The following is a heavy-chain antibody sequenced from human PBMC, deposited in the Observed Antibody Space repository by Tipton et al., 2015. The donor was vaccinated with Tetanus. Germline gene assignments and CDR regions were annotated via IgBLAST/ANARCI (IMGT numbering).Heavy chain of an antibody. V-gene: IGHV3-7*03. D-gene: IGHD5-12*01. J-gene: IGHJ4*02. CDR1: GFMFRSYW. Sequence: SLRLSCVGSGFMFRSYWMSWVRQAPGKGLEWVANINQDGTQKYHVDSVKGRFTISRDNAKKSLFLQMDSLSVEDTAVYYCARKGYSYATPGLDNWGQGTLVTVSS. CDR2: INQDGTQK. CDR3: ARKGYSYATPGLDN.